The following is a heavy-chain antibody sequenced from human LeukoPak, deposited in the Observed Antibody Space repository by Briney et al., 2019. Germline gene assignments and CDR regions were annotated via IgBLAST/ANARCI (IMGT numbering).Heavy chain of an antibody. CDR2: ISSSSSYI. D-gene: IGHD3-9*01. CDR1: GFTLSSYS. J-gene: IGHJ4*02. Sequence: PGGSLRLSCAASGFTLSSYSMNWVRQAPGKGLEWVSSISSSSSYIYYADSVKGRFTISRDNAKNSLSLQMNSLRAEDTAVYYCARVKSYDILTGYSYSKRWYYFDYWGQGTLVTVSS. CDR3: ARVKSYDILTGYSYSKRWYYFDY. V-gene: IGHV3-21*01.